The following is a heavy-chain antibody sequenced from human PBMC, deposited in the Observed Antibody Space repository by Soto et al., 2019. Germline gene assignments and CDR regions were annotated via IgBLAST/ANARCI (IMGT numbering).Heavy chain of an antibody. CDR3: AKEIIAVSCTWDFDN. Sequence: QVQLVESGGGVVQPGRSLRLSCVASGFTFSSYGMSWVRQAPGKGLEWVAIISYDGSLKYYGDSVKGRFTISRDNSRNTLDLQMDSLRAEDTAVYYCAKEIIAVSCTWDFDNWGQGTLVTVSS. CDR2: ISYDGSLK. J-gene: IGHJ4*02. D-gene: IGHD6-19*01. CDR1: GFTFSSYG. V-gene: IGHV3-30*18.